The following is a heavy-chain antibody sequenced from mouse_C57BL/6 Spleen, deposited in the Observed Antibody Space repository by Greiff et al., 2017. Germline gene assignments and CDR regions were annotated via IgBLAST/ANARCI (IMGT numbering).Heavy chain of an antibody. CDR3: ASSYYYGSHDY. J-gene: IGHJ2*01. CDR1: GYSITSGYY. CDR2: ISYDGSN. D-gene: IGHD1-1*01. V-gene: IGHV3-6*01. Sequence: ASGPGLVKPSQSLSLTCSVTGYSITSGYYWNWIRQFPGNKLEWMGYISYDGSNNYNPSLKNRISITRDTSKNQFFLKLNSVTTEDTATYYCASSYYYGSHDYGGQGTTLTVSS.